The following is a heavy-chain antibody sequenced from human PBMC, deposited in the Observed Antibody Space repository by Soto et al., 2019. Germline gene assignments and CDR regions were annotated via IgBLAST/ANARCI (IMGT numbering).Heavy chain of an antibody. Sequence: SGKVSFKASCHTFTSYGISWVRQAPGQGLEWMGWISAYNGNTNYAQKLQGRVTMTTDTSTSTAYMELRSLRSDDTAVYYCARGIAATTNWFDPWGQGPLVTV. CDR3: ARGIAATTNWFDP. J-gene: IGHJ5*02. CDR2: ISAYNGNT. V-gene: IGHV1-18*04. CDR1: CHTFTSYG. D-gene: IGHD2-15*01.